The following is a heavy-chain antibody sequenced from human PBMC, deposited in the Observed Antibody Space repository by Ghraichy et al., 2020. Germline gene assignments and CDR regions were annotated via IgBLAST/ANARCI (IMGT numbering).Heavy chain of an antibody. Sequence: LSLTCAASGFTFSDYYMSWIRQAPGKGLEWVSYISSSSSYTNYADSVKGRFTISRDNAKNSLYLQMNSLRAEDTAVYYCARDMGTTVTTGYYYYGMDVWGQGTTVTVSS. CDR1: GFTFSDYY. V-gene: IGHV3-11*05. CDR2: ISSSSSYT. CDR3: ARDMGTTVTTGYYYYGMDV. D-gene: IGHD4-17*01. J-gene: IGHJ6*02.